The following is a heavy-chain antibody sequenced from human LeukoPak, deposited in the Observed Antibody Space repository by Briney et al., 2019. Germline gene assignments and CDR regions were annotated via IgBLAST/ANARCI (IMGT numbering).Heavy chain of an antibody. J-gene: IGHJ4*02. D-gene: IGHD3-22*01. CDR1: GGSISSGRYY. V-gene: IGHV4-39*01. CDR3: ARHVYDSSGYYLESFDY. Sequence: SQTLSLTCTVSGGSISSGRYYWGRIREPPGKGLEWIGRIYYSGSTYYNPSLKSRVSISVDTSKNQFSLKLSSVTAADTAVYYCARHVYDSSGYYLESFDYWGQGTLVTVSS. CDR2: IYYSGST.